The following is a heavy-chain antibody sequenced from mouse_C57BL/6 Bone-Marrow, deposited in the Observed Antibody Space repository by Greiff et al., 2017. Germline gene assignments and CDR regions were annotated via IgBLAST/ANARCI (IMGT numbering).Heavy chain of an antibody. D-gene: IGHD1-1*01. V-gene: IGHV1-74*01. Sequence: QVQLQQPGAELVKTGASVKVSCKASGYTFTSYWMHWVKQRPGQGLEWIGRIHPSDSDTNYNQKFKGKATLTVDKSSSTAYMQLSSLTSEDSAVYYCAMPIYYYGSSYVSYAMDYWGQGTSVTVSS. CDR1: GYTFTSYW. J-gene: IGHJ4*01. CDR2: IHPSDSDT. CDR3: AMPIYYYGSSYVSYAMDY.